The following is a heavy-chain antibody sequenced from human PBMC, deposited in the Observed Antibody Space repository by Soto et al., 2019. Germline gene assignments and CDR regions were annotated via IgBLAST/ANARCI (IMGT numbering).Heavy chain of an antibody. V-gene: IGHV1-18*01. CDR2: ISAYNGNT. Sequence: QVQLVQSGAEVKKPGASVKVSCKASGYTFTNYGISWVRQAPGQGLEWMGWISAYNGNTKYAQKLQGRVTMTTDTSTSTAYLELRSLRSDDTAVYYCARGVGSGSYYNQYNWFDPWGQGTLVTVSS. CDR3: ARGVGSGSYYNQYNWFDP. CDR1: GYTFTNYG. D-gene: IGHD3-10*01. J-gene: IGHJ5*02.